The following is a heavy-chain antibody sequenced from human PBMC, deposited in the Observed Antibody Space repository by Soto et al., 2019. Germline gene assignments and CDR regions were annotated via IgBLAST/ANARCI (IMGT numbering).Heavy chain of an antibody. CDR3: AKDYPTGRGYYYYGMDV. V-gene: IGHV3-23*01. J-gene: IGHJ6*02. Sequence: GGSLRLSCAASGFTFSSYAMSWVRQAPGKGLEWVSAISGSGGSTYYADSVKGRFTISRDNSKNTLYLQMNSLRAEDTAVYYCAKDYPTGRGYYYYGMDVWGQGTTVTVSS. CDR2: ISGSGGST. CDR1: GFTFSSYA.